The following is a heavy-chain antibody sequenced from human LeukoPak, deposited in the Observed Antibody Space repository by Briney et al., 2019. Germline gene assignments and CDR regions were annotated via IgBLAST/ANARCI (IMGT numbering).Heavy chain of an antibody. CDR3: ARDLGNYGMDV. CDR2: ISSSSSYI. V-gene: IGHV3-21*01. D-gene: IGHD1-26*01. Sequence: GGSLRLSCAASGFTFSSYSMNWVCQAPGKGLEWVSSISSSSSYIYYADSVKGRFTISRDNAKNSLYLQMNSLRAEDTAVYYCARDLGNYGMDVWGQGTTVTVSS. CDR1: GFTFSSYS. J-gene: IGHJ6*02.